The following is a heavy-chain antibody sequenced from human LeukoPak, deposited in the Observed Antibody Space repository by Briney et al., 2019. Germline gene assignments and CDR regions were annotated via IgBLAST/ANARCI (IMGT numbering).Heavy chain of an antibody. CDR3: ARDGRLGYCSSTSCCEGFDP. V-gene: IGHV4-61*01. Sequence: SETLSLTCTVSGGSVSSGSYYWSWIRQPPGTGLEWIGYIYYSGSTNYNPSLKSRVTISVDTSKNQFSLKLSSVTAADTAVYYCARDGRLGYCSSTSCCEGFDPWGQGTLVTVSS. D-gene: IGHD2-2*01. CDR1: GGSVSSGSYY. CDR2: IYYSGST. J-gene: IGHJ5*02.